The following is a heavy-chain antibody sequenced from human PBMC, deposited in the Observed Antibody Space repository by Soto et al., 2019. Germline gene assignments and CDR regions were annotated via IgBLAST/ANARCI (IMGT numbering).Heavy chain of an antibody. Sequence: GGSLRLSCAASGFTFSSYWMHWVRQAPGKGLVWVSRINSDGSSTSYADSVKGRFIISRDNAKNTVYLQMNSLRAEDTAVYYCARPRYDSSGTPFDHWGQGTLVPVSS. V-gene: IGHV3-74*01. J-gene: IGHJ4*02. CDR1: GFTFSSYW. CDR3: ARPRYDSSGTPFDH. D-gene: IGHD3-22*01. CDR2: INSDGSST.